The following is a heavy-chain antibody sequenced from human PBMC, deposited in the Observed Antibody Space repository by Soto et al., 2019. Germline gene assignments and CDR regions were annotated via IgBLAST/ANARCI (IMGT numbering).Heavy chain of an antibody. Sequence: GSLRLSCAASGFTFSSYSMNWVRQAPGKGLEWVSSISSSSSSYIYYADSVKGRFTISRDNAKNSLYLQMNSLRAEDTAVYYCARDGDNYYDSSGYIPGPPAYWGQGTLVTVSS. D-gene: IGHD3-22*01. V-gene: IGHV3-21*01. CDR3: ARDGDNYYDSSGYIPGPPAY. CDR1: GFTFSSYS. CDR2: ISSSSSSYI. J-gene: IGHJ4*02.